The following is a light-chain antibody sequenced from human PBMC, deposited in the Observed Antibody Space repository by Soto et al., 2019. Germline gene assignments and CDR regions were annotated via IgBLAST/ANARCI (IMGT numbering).Light chain of an antibody. CDR3: QHYTLYSAP. J-gene: IGKJ5*01. Sequence: RLTQSPSSLSVSVGDTVTICCRASQDISTYLAWYQQKPGKAPTLLIFGASSLHNGVPPRFAGSGSGSEFTLTINRLQPDDFATYYCQHYTLYSAPFGQGTRV. V-gene: IGKV1-5*01. CDR1: QDISTY. CDR2: GAS.